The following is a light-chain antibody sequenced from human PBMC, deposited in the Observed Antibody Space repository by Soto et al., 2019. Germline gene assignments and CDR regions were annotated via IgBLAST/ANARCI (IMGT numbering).Light chain of an antibody. J-gene: IGKJ1*01. CDR1: QSVSDNQ. CDR2: GAS. Sequence: IVLTQSPGTLSLSPWGRASLSCRASQSVSDNQLAWYQQKTGQAPRLLIHGASSRAAGIPDRFSGSGSGTDFTLTISRLEPEDFAVYYCQQYDSSPTFGQGTKVDIK. V-gene: IGKV3-20*01. CDR3: QQYDSSPT.